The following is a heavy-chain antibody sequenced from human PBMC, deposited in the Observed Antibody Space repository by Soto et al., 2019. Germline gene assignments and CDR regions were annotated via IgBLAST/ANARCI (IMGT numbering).Heavy chain of an antibody. CDR2: LYTGTDT. V-gene: IGHV3-53*01. CDR1: GITVSSSY. CDR3: AISGSIGHYTGRFPDE. J-gene: IGHJ4*02. D-gene: IGHD4-4*01. Sequence: GGSLRLSCAASGITVSSSYLTWVRQAPGNGLEWVAILYTGTDTVYAGSVKGRFTISRDTSKNTLYLQLHWLRSEDTAMYFFAISGSIGHYTGRFPDEWGQGSLAAVPS.